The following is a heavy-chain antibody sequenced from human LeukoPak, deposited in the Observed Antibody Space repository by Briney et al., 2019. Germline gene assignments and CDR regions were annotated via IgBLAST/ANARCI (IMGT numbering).Heavy chain of an antibody. CDR1: GFTFRSYV. D-gene: IGHD3-22*01. CDR2: LNTDGAWI. V-gene: IGHV3-23*01. J-gene: IGHJ4*02. Sequence: GGSLRLSCAASGFTFRSYVMSWVRLAPGKGLEWVSGLNTDGAWIYYADSVKGRFTISRDNSKNTLYLQMNSLRAEDTAVYYCARSYYYDSSGYYSGFDYWGQGTLVTVSS. CDR3: ARSYYYDSSGYYSGFDY.